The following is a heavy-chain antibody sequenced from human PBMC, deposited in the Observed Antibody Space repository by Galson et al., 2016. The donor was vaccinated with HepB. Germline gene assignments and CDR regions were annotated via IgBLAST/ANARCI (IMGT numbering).Heavy chain of an antibody. V-gene: IGHV3-21*01. CDR3: TRGGVFQKEDDY. J-gene: IGHJ4*02. Sequence: SLRLSCAASGFTFSTYSMNWVRQAPGKGLEWVSSLSGDSTYIYHADSVRGRFTISRVNAKESLYLQMNRLRADDTAVYYCTRGGVFQKEDDYWGQGTLVTVSS. D-gene: IGHD3-16*01. CDR1: GFTFSTYS. CDR2: LSGDSTYI.